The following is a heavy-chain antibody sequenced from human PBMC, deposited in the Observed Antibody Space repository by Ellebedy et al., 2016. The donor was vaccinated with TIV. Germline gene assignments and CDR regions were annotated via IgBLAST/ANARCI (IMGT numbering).Heavy chain of an antibody. CDR1: GGSISSGGYS. CDR3: ARGVVGYCSGGSCYSGWFDP. Sequence: LRLSCAVSGGSISSGGYSWSWIRQPPGKGLEWIGYIYYSGSTYYNPSLKSRVTILVDTSKNQFSLKLSSVTAADTAVYYCARGVVGYCSGGSCYSGWFDPWGQGTLVTVSS. J-gene: IGHJ5*02. D-gene: IGHD2-15*01. CDR2: IYYSGST. V-gene: IGHV4-30-2*05.